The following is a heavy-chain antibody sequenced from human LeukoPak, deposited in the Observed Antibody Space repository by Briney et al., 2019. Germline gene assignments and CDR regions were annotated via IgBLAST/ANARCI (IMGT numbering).Heavy chain of an antibody. V-gene: IGHV4-30-2*01. Sequence: SETLSLTCTVSGGSISSGGYYWSWIRQPPGEGLEWIGYIYHSGSTYYNPSLKSRVTISVDRSKNQFSLKLSSVTAADTAVYYCARANGRYYYYMDVWGKGTTVTVSS. CDR2: IYHSGST. J-gene: IGHJ6*03. CDR1: GGSISSGGYY. CDR3: ARANGRYYYYMDV. D-gene: IGHD2-8*01.